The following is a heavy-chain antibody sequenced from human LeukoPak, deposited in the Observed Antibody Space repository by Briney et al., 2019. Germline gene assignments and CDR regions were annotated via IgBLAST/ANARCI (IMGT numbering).Heavy chain of an antibody. CDR1: GYALTELS. Sequence: GASVKVSCKVSGYALTELSMHWVRQAPGKGLEWMGGFDPEDGETIYAQKFQGRVTMTEDTSTDTAYMELSSLRSEDTAVYYCAYTPVGELSSPFDYWGQGTLVTVSS. CDR2: FDPEDGET. V-gene: IGHV1-24*01. J-gene: IGHJ4*02. D-gene: IGHD3-16*02. CDR3: AYTPVGELSSPFDY.